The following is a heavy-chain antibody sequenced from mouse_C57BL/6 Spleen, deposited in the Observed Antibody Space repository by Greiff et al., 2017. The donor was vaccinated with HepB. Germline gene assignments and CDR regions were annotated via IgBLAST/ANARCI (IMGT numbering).Heavy chain of an antibody. CDR1: GYAFTNYL. Sequence: QVQLQQSGAELVRPGTSVKVSCKASGYAFTNYLIEWVKQRPGQGLEWIGVINPGSGGTNYNEKFKGKATLTADKSSSTAYMQLSSLTSEDSAVYFCARGTTPRYFDYGGQGTTLTVSS. J-gene: IGHJ2*01. V-gene: IGHV1-54*01. D-gene: IGHD1-1*01. CDR2: INPGSGGT. CDR3: ARGTTPRYFDY.